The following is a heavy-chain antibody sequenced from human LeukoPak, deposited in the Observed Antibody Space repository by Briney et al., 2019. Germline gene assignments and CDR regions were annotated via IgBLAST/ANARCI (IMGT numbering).Heavy chain of an antibody. V-gene: IGHV3-48*03. D-gene: IGHD3-16*01. CDR1: GFTFSSYE. CDR3: ARGAWGIDY. J-gene: IGHJ4*02. CDR2: ISSSGSTI. Sequence: QAGGSLRLSCAASGFTFSSYEMNWVRQAPGKGLEWVSYISSSGSTIYYADSVKGRFTISRDNAKNSLYLQMNSLRAGDTAVYYCARGAWGIDYWGQGTLVTVSS.